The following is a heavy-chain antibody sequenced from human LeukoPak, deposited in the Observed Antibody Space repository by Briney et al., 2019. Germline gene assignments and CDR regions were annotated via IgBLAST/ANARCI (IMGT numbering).Heavy chain of an antibody. CDR3: ARRGRLVPSPWFDP. CDR2: IKHSGST. D-gene: IGHD6-19*01. V-gene: IGHV4-34*01. CDR1: GGSFSGYC. J-gene: IGHJ5*02. Sequence: PSETLSLTCAVYGGSFSGYCWSWIRQPPGKGLEWIGEIKHSGSTNYNPSLMSRVTISVDTSKNQLSLKLSSVTAADTAVYYCARRGRLVPSPWFDPWGQGTLVTVSS.